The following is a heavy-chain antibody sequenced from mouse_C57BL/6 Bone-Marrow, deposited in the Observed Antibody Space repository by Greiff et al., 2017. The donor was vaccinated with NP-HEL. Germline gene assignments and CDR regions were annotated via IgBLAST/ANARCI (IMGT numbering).Heavy chain of an antibody. Sequence: VHVKQSGPELVKPGASVKMSCKASGYTFTDYNMHWVKQSHGKSLEWIGYINPNNGGTSYNQKFKGKATLTVNKSSSTAYMELRSLTSEDSAVYYCAVTTYFDYWGQGTTLTVSS. CDR2: INPNNGGT. V-gene: IGHV1-22*01. CDR1: GYTFTDYN. D-gene: IGHD2-3*01. CDR3: AVTTYFDY. J-gene: IGHJ2*01.